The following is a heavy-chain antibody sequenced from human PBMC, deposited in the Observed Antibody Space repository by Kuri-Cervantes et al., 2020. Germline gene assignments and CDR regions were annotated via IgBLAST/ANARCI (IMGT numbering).Heavy chain of an antibody. CDR2: IIPIFGTI. J-gene: IGHJ3*02. V-gene: IGHV1-69*05. CDR1: GGTFSRFH. D-gene: IGHD4/OR15-4a*01. Sequence: SVKVSCKASGGTFSRFHFNWVRQAPGQGLEWMGGIIPIFGTIHYAQNFQGRVTITTDESTSTAYMELSSLKFEDTAVYYCAKVLSMTMATYAFDIWGQGTMVTVSS. CDR3: AKVLSMTMATYAFDI.